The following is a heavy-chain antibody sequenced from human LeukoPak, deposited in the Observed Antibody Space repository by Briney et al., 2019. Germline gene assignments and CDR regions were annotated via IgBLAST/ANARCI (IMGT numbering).Heavy chain of an antibody. D-gene: IGHD6-19*01. CDR3: AKDRTAVAGTPFDY. V-gene: IGHV3-9*01. J-gene: IGHJ4*02. CDR1: GFTFDDYA. Sequence: GGSLRLSCAASGFTFDDYAMHWVRQAPGKGLEWVSGISWNSGSIGYADSVKGRFTISRDNAKNSLYLQTNSLRAEDTALYYCAKDRTAVAGTPFDYWGQGTLVTVSS. CDR2: ISWNSGSI.